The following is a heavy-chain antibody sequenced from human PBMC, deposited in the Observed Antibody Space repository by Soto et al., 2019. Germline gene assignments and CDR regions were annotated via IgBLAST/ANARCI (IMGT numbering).Heavy chain of an antibody. CDR1: GFTFSSYS. Sequence: EVQLVESGGGLVKPGGSLRLSCAASGFTFSSYSMNWVRQAPGKGLEWVSSISSSSSYIYYADSVKGRFTISRDNAKNSLYLQMNSLRAEDTAVYYCARVWGFYDHAHNDAFDIWGQGTMVTVSS. CDR2: ISSSSSYI. V-gene: IGHV3-21*01. D-gene: IGHD3-16*01. J-gene: IGHJ3*02. CDR3: ARVWGFYDHAHNDAFDI.